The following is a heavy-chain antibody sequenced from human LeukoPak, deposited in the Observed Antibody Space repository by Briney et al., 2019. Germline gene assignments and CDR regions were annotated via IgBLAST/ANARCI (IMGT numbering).Heavy chain of an antibody. CDR1: GVSISSSNW. CDR2: IYHSGST. V-gene: IGHV4-4*02. Sequence: PSGTLSLTCAVSGVSISSSNWWSWVRQPPGKGLEWIGEIYHSGSTNYNPSLKSRVTISVDKSKNQSSLRLSSATAADTAVYYCARESNYDSSGYYLDYWGQGTLVTVSS. J-gene: IGHJ4*02. D-gene: IGHD3-22*01. CDR3: ARESNYDSSGYYLDY.